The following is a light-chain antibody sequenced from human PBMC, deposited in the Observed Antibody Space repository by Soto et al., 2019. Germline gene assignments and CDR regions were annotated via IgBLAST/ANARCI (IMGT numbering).Light chain of an antibody. CDR2: DAS. CDR3: HQRSKWPLT. J-gene: IGKJ4*01. V-gene: IGKV3-11*01. Sequence: EIVLTQSPATLSLSPGERATLSCRASQSVRTYLAWYQQKPGQAPRLLIYDASNRATDIPDRFSGSGSGTDFILTISSLDPEDFAVYYCHQRSKWPLTFGGGTKVEIK. CDR1: QSVRTY.